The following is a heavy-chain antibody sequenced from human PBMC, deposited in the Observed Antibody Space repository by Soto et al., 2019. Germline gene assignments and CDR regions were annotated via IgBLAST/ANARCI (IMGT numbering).Heavy chain of an antibody. CDR3: ARGAPVAGNDY. CDR2: IYSGGST. CDR1: GFTVSSNY. D-gene: IGHD6-19*01. J-gene: IGHJ4*02. V-gene: IGHV3-53*01. Sequence: VSLRLSCAASGFTVSSNYMSWVRQAPGKGLEWVSVIYSGGSTYYADSVKGRLTISRDNSKNTLYLQMNSLRAEDTAVYYCARGAPVAGNDYWGQGTLVTVSS.